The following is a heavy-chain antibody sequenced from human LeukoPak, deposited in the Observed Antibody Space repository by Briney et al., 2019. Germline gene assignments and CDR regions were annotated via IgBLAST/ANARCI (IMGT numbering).Heavy chain of an antibody. CDR2: IKQGGSEK. CDR3: ARVRRCSSTSCYIGGYYYYYYMDV. CDR1: GFTFSSYW. J-gene: IGHJ6*03. Sequence: GGSLRLSCAASGFTFSSYWMSWVRQAPGKGLEWVANIKQGGSEKYYVDSVKGRFIISRDNAKNSLYLQMNSLRAEDTAVYYCARVRRCSSTSCYIGGYYYYYYMDVWGKGTTVTVSS. D-gene: IGHD2-2*02. V-gene: IGHV3-7*01.